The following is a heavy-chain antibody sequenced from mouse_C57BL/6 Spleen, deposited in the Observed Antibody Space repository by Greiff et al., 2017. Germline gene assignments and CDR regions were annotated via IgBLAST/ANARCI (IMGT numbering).Heavy chain of an antibody. J-gene: IGHJ2*01. Sequence: VQLQQSGAELARPGASVKLSCKASGYTFTSYGLSWVKQRTGQGLEWIGEIYPRSGYTYYNEKFKGKATLTADKPSSTAYMQLRSLTSEYSAVYFCARSVYYGSPYFDYWGQGTTLTVSS. CDR2: IYPRSGYT. V-gene: IGHV1-81*01. CDR3: ARSVYYGSPYFDY. CDR1: GYTFTSYG. D-gene: IGHD1-1*01.